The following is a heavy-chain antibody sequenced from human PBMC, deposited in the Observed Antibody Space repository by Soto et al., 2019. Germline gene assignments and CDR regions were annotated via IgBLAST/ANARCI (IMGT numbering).Heavy chain of an antibody. CDR2: TYYRSKWYN. J-gene: IGHJ6*03. CDR3: ARAEYSSSSAIPYYYYMDV. CDR1: GDSVSSNSAA. V-gene: IGHV6-1*01. D-gene: IGHD6-6*01. Sequence: SQTLSLTCAISGDSVSSNSAAWNWIRQSPSRGLEWLGRTYYRSKWYNDYAVSVKSRITINPDTSKNQFSLQLNSVTPEDTAVYYCARAEYSSSSAIPYYYYMDVWGKGTTVTVSS.